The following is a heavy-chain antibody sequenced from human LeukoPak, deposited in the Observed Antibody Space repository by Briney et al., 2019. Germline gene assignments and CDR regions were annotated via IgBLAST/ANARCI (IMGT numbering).Heavy chain of an antibody. CDR1: GFTLGGYG. D-gene: IGHD2-15*01. V-gene: IGHV3-23*01. Sequence: TGGSLRLSCLASGFTLGGYGMSWVRQAPGKGLEWVSAISGGGSTYYADSVKGRFTISRDISKSTLYLQMNSLRAEDTAVYYCAIRTNYIVATDYWGQGTLVTVSS. CDR3: AIRTNYIVATDY. J-gene: IGHJ4*02. CDR2: ISGGGST.